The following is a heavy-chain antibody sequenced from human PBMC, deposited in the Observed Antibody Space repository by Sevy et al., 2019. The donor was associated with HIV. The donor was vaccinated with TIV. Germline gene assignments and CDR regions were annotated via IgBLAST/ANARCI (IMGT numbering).Heavy chain of an antibody. J-gene: IGHJ1*01. V-gene: IGHV3-23*01. CDR1: GFTFSSYA. CDR3: AKDGVYGGDFEYFLH. D-gene: IGHD2-21*02. Sequence: GGSLRLSCAASGFTFSSYAMSWVRQAPGKGLDCVSSITGNSVTTYYADSVKGRFTISRDNSKNTLYLQMDSLRAEDTAVYYCAKDGVYGGDFEYFLHWGQGTLVTVSS. CDR2: ITGNSVTT.